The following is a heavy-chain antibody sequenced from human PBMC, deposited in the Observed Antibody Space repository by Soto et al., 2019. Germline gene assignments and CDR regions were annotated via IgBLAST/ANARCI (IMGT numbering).Heavy chain of an antibody. CDR2: ISDSGDKT. V-gene: IGHV3-23*01. D-gene: IGHD2-21*02. J-gene: IGHJ4*02. CDR1: GFTFSNYA. CDR3: AKEDNAGVVVTTFDE. Sequence: GGSLRLSFAASGFTFSNYAMSWVRQAPGKGLEWVSAISDSGDKTFYMGSVKGRFTISKDNSKYTLYLQMNSLRAEDTAIYYCAKEDNAGVVVTTFDEWGQGALVTVSS.